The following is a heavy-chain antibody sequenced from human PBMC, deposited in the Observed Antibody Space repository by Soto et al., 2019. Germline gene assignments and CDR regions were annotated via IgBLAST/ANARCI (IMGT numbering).Heavy chain of an antibody. Sequence: GGSLRLSCAASGFTFSSYGMHWVRQAPGKGLEWVAVISYDGSNKYYADSVKGRFTISRDNSKNTLYLQMNSLRAEDTAVYYCAKDSNMLSLYYYYGMDVWGQGTTVTVSS. CDR1: GFTFSSYG. CDR2: ISYDGSNK. D-gene: IGHD2-8*01. CDR3: AKDSNMLSLYYYYGMDV. V-gene: IGHV3-30*18. J-gene: IGHJ6*02.